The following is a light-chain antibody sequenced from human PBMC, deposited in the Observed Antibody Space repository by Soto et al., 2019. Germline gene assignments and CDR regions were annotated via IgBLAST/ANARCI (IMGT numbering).Light chain of an antibody. Sequence: EIVMTQSPATLSVSPGERATLSCRASQSVSSNLAWYQQKPGQAPRILIYDASNRATGVPARFSGSGSGTDFTLTISSLEPEDFAVYYCQQRGNWPPLTFGGGTKVDIK. V-gene: IGKV3-11*01. CDR3: QQRGNWPPLT. J-gene: IGKJ4*01. CDR2: DAS. CDR1: QSVSSN.